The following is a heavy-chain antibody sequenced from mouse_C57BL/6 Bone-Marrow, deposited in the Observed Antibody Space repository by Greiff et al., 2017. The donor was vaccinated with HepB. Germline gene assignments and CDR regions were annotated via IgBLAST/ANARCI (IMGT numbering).Heavy chain of an antibody. D-gene: IGHD1-1*01. CDR2: ISDGGSYT. V-gene: IGHV5-4*01. CDR1: GFTFSSYA. CDR3: ARDPYYGSSYEAY. J-gene: IGHJ3*01. Sequence: EVKLVESGGGLVKPGGSLKLSCAASGFTFSSYAMSWVRQTPEKRLEWVATISDGGSYTYYPDNVKGRFTISRDNAKNNLYLQMSHLKSEDTAMYYCARDPYYGSSYEAYWGQGTLVTVSA.